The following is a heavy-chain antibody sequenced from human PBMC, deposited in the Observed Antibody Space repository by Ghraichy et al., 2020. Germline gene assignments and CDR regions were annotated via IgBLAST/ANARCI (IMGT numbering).Heavy chain of an antibody. J-gene: IGHJ4*02. CDR3: ARIRAPAATGGAFDY. CDR2: ISYDGSNR. D-gene: IGHD2-2*01. Sequence: GESLNISCAASGFTFINYAMHWVRQAPGRGLEWVAIISYDGSNRYYADSVRGRFTISRDNSKDTLYLQMDSLRAEDTAIYYCARIRAPAATGGAFDYWDQGTLVTVSS. V-gene: IGHV3-30-3*01. CDR1: GFTFINYA.